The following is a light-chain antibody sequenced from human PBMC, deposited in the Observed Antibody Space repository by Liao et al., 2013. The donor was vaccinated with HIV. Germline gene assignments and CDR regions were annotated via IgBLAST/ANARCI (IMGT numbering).Light chain of an antibody. Sequence: SYELTQPPSVSVAPGKTATIMCGGTSIGRRSVHWYQQRPGQAPVLVIYSDSDRPSGIPERFSGSNSGTAATLTIYRVEAGDEADYYCQAWDSTSAWKVFGTGTKVTVL. CDR3: QAWDSTSAWKV. CDR1: SIGRRS. J-gene: IGLJ1*01. V-gene: IGLV3-21*01. CDR2: SDS.